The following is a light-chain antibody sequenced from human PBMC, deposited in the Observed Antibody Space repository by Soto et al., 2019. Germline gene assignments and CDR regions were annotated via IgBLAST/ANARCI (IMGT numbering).Light chain of an antibody. CDR1: GSDVGGYNY. V-gene: IGLV2-14*01. CDR3: SSYAGSDNPYV. Sequence: QSVLTQPASVSGSPGQSITISCTGTGSDVGGYNYVSWYQQHPGKAPKLMIYEVSNRPSGVSNRFSGSKSGNTASLTISGLQAEDEADYYCSSYAGSDNPYVFGTGTKVTVL. CDR2: EVS. J-gene: IGLJ1*01.